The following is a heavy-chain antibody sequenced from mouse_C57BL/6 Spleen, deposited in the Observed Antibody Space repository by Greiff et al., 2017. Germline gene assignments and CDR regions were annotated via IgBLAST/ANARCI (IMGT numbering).Heavy chain of an antibody. J-gene: IGHJ2*01. CDR1: GYTFTSYW. CDR2: IDPSDSYT. CDR3: ARGVSDY. V-gene: IGHV1-69*01. Sequence: VQLQQSGAELVMPGASVKLSCKASGYTFTSYWMHWVKQRPGQGLEWIGEIDPSDSYTNYNQKFKGKSTLTVDKSSSTAYMQLSSLTSEDSAVYYCARGVSDYWGQGTTLTVSS.